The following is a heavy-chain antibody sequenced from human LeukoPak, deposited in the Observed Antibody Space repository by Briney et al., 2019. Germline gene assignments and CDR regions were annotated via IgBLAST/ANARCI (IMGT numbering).Heavy chain of an antibody. J-gene: IGHJ3*02. V-gene: IGHV3-53*01. D-gene: IGHD3-22*01. CDR1: GFTVSRNY. CDR3: ARNDRGAFDI. CDR2: ISSGGNT. Sequence: GGSLRLACAASGFTVSRNYMSWVRQAPGKGLEWVSVISSGGNTYYTDSVKGRFTISRDNSKNTLYLQMSSLRVEDTAVYYCARNDRGAFDIWGQGTMVTVSS.